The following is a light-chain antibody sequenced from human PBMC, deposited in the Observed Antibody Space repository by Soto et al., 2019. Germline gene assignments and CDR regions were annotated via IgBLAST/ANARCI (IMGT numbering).Light chain of an antibody. V-gene: IGKV1-5*03. CDR2: KAS. CDR3: LEYNSYLIYT. CDR1: QSVRTW. J-gene: IGKJ2*01. Sequence: DIQMTQSPSTPSASVGDRVTITCRASQSVRTWLAWYQQKPGKAPKLLIYKASSLQSGVPSRFSGSGSGTDFTLTISRLQPDDFATYYCLEYNSYLIYTFGQGTKVEIK.